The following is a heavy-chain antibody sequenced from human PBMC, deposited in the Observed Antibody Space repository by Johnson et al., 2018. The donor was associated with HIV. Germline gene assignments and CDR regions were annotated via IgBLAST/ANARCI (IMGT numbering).Heavy chain of an antibody. CDR2: SGSGFDT. Sequence: MQLVESGGGLVQPGGSLRLSCAASGFTVSSNYMRWVRQAPGKGLEWVSYISGSGFDTFYAGSVKGRFTITRDNTKNTLYLQMNSLKTEDTAVYYCAKDRSEVVVVHDALDMWGQGTMVTVSS. V-gene: IGHV3-66*01. CDR3: AKDRSEVVVVHDALDM. D-gene: IGHD3-22*01. CDR1: GFTVSSNY. J-gene: IGHJ3*02.